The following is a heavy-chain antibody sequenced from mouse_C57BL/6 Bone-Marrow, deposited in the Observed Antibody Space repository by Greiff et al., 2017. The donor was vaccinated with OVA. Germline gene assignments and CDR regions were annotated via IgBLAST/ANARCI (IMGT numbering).Heavy chain of an antibody. D-gene: IGHD2-1*01. V-gene: IGHV1-4*01. Sequence: QVQLQQSGAELARPGASVKMSCKASGYTFTSYTMHWVKQRPGQGLEWIGYINPSSGYTKYNQKFKDKATLTADKSSSTAYMQLSSLTSEDSAVYYCARESIYYGNPYYAMDYWGQGTSVTVSS. CDR1: GYTFTSYT. J-gene: IGHJ4*01. CDR3: ARESIYYGNPYYAMDY. CDR2: INPSSGYT.